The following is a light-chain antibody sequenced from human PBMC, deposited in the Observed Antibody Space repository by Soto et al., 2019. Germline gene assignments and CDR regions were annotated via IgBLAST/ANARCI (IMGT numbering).Light chain of an antibody. J-gene: IGKJ2*01. CDR3: QQYNNWPLYT. CDR1: QSVGGN. Sequence: EIVMTQSPATLSVSPGERATLSCRASQSVGGNFAWYQQRPGRAPRLLIYDASTRATDIPARLSGGGAGTEFTLTISSIQSDDFALDYCQQYNNWPLYTFGQGTKLEIK. V-gene: IGKV3-15*01. CDR2: DAS.